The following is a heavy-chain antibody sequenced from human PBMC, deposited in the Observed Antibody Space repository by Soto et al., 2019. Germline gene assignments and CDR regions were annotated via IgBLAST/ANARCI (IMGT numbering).Heavy chain of an antibody. CDR3: ARENYFDY. CDR2: IKPDGSDK. J-gene: IGHJ4*02. V-gene: IGHV3-7*01. CDR1: VFTFRNYL. Sequence: WGSLRLSCAASVFTFRNYLRGWVRQTPDKGLEWVANIKPDGSDKYYVDSVKGRFTISRDNAKNSLFLQMNSLRAEDTAVYYCARENYFDYWGQGALVNVSP.